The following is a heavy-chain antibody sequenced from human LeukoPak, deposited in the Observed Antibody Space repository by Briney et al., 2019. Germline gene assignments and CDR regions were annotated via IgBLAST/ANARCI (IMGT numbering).Heavy chain of an antibody. Sequence: GESLKISCKGSGYGFTNYWIGWVRQTPGKGLEWRGIIYPGDSDTRYTPSFQGQVTISADKSISTAYLQGSSLKASDTAMYYCARLKDSSTYFDAFEIWGQGTMVTVSS. V-gene: IGHV5-51*01. D-gene: IGHD3-22*01. CDR3: ARLKDSSTYFDAFEI. J-gene: IGHJ3*02. CDR1: GYGFTNYW. CDR2: IYPGDSDT.